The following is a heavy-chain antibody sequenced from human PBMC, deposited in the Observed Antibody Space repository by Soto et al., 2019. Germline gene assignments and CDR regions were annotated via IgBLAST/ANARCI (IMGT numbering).Heavy chain of an antibody. V-gene: IGHV1-18*04. CDR1: GYTFTSYG. CDR2: ISAYSGNT. Sequence: ASVKVSCKASGYTFTSYGISWVRQAPGQGLEWMGWISAYSGNTNYAQKLQGRVTMTTDTSTSTAYMELRSLRSDDTAVYYCARDGPDSRYCSGGSCYTLFDDWGQGTLVTVSS. D-gene: IGHD2-15*01. CDR3: ARDGPDSRYCSGGSCYTLFDD. J-gene: IGHJ4*02.